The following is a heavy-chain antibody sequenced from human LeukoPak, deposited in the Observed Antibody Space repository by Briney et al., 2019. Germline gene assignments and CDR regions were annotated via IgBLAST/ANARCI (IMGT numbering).Heavy chain of an antibody. D-gene: IGHD2-21*02. CDR2: GKNKIKGGTT. J-gene: IGHJ4*02. V-gene: IGHV3-15*01. Sequence: PGGSLRLSCAASGFIFSNGWMSWVRQAPGKGLEWVGRGKNKIKGGTTDYAAPVKGRFTISRDDSKNVLFLQMNSLKTEDTGVYYCATVGAYCGGDCYYFDHWGQGTPVSVSS. CDR3: ATVGAYCGGDCYYFDH. CDR1: GFIFSNGW.